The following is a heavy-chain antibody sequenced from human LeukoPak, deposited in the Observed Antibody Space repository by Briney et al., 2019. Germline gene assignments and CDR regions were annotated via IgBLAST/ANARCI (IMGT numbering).Heavy chain of an antibody. CDR3: ARRYSSGWGFDY. CDR1: GYSISSGYY. Sequence: SETLSLTCAVSGYSISSGYYWGWIRQPPGKGLEWIGNMYHSGSTLYNPALKSRVTISVDTSKNQFSLKLSSVTAADTAVYYCARRYSSGWGFDYWGQGTLVTVSS. CDR2: MYHSGST. D-gene: IGHD6-19*01. V-gene: IGHV4-38-2*01. J-gene: IGHJ4*02.